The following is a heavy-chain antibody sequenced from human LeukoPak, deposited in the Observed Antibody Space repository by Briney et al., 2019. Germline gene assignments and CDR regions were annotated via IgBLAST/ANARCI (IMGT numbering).Heavy chain of an antibody. D-gene: IGHD1-26*01. CDR2: ISYDGSNK. Sequence: GGSLRLSCAASGFIFSSYSMSWVRQAPGKGLEWVAVISYDGSNKYYADSVKGRFTISRDNSKNTLYLQMNSLRAEDTAVYYCARASGSYFPDYWGQGTLVTVSS. CDR3: ARASGSYFPDY. CDR1: GFIFSSYS. J-gene: IGHJ4*02. V-gene: IGHV3-30-3*01.